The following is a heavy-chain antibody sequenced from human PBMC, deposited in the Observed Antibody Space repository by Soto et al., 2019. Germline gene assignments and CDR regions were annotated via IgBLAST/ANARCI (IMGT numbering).Heavy chain of an antibody. CDR1: GFTFRKFA. D-gene: IGHD5-18*01. CDR2: ISGSADIT. Sequence: GGSLILSCAASGFTFRKFAMSWVRQAPGNGLEWVSTISGSADITFNADSVKGRFTTSRDNSKNTLFVQMDSLRVEDTAVYYCAKDIAAGQGYRIFDSWGQGT. V-gene: IGHV3-23*01. CDR3: AKDIAAGQGYRIFDS. J-gene: IGHJ4*02.